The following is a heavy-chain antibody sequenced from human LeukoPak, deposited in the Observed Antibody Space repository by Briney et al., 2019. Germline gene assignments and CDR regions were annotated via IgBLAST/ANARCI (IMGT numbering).Heavy chain of an antibody. J-gene: IGHJ4*02. Sequence: SSETLSLTCTVSGGSISSYYWSWIRQPAGKGLEWIGRIYTSGSTNYNPSLKSRVTMSVDTSKNQFSLKLSSVTAADTAVYYCARGYSGSYLSRYSDYWGQGTLVTVSS. CDR3: ARGYSGSYLSRYSDY. V-gene: IGHV4-4*07. CDR2: IYTSGST. D-gene: IGHD1-26*01. CDR1: GGSISSYY.